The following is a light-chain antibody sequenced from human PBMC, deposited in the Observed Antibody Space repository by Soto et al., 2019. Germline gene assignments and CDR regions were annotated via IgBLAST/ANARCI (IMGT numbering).Light chain of an antibody. CDR2: DIS. J-gene: IGLJ2*01. CDR3: SSYASSNPVI. Sequence: QSALTQPASVSGSPGQSITISCTGTSSYVGGYNYVSWYQQHPGKAPKLMIYDISNRPSGISYRFSGSKSGNTASLTISGLQAEDEADYYCSSYASSNPVILGGGTKLTVL. V-gene: IGLV2-14*03. CDR1: SSYVGGYNY.